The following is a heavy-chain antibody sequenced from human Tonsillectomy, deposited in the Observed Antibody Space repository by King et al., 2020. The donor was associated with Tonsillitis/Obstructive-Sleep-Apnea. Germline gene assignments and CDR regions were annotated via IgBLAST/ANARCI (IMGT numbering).Heavy chain of an antibody. V-gene: IGHV4-34*01. Sequence: VQLPQWGAGLLKPSETLSLTCAVYGGSFSGYYWSWIRQPPGKGLEWIGEINHSGSTNYNPSLKSRVTISVDTSKNQISLKLSSVTAADTAVYYCARRYCSSTSCYSGEYYFYYYMDVWGKGTTVTVSS. CDR3: ARRYCSSTSCYSGEYYFYYYMDV. CDR2: INHSGST. D-gene: IGHD2-2*01. J-gene: IGHJ6*03. CDR1: GGSFSGYY.